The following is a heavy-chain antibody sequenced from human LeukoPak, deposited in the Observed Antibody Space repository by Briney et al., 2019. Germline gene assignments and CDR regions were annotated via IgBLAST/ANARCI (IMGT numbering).Heavy chain of an antibody. Sequence: SETLSLTCTVSGGSISSYYWSWIRQPPGKGLEWIGYIYYSGSTNYNPSLKSRVTISVDTSKNQFSLKLSSVTAADTAVYYCAAFQLLRDGWFDPWGQGTLVTVSS. V-gene: IGHV4-59*01. CDR2: IYYSGST. J-gene: IGHJ5*02. CDR1: GGSISSYY. CDR3: AAFQLLRDGWFDP. D-gene: IGHD2-2*01.